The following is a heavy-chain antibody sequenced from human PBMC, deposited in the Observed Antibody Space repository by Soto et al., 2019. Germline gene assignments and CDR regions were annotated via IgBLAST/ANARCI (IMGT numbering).Heavy chain of an antibody. Sequence: GALILSCAASGFNFSSYAMNWVRQTQERGLEWVSSISSTSSYTHYADSVKGRFTISRDNANNSLFLQMNSLRAEDTAVYYCARDLALAGNYWGQGALVTVSS. V-gene: IGHV3-21*01. CDR1: GFNFSSYA. D-gene: IGHD6-19*01. CDR2: ISSTSSYT. J-gene: IGHJ4*02. CDR3: ARDLALAGNY.